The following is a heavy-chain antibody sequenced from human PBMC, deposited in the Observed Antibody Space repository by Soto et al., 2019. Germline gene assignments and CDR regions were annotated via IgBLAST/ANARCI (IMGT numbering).Heavy chain of an antibody. Sequence: SLRLSCAASGFTFSSYGMHWASQAPGTGLEWVAVISYDGSNKYNADSVKGRFTISRDNSKKTLYLQMDSLRAEDTAVYYCAKDGQYSSGWLGSYFDYWGQGTLVTVSS. J-gene: IGHJ4*02. CDR1: GFTFSSYG. CDR2: ISYDGSNK. D-gene: IGHD6-19*01. CDR3: AKDGQYSSGWLGSYFDY. V-gene: IGHV3-30*18.